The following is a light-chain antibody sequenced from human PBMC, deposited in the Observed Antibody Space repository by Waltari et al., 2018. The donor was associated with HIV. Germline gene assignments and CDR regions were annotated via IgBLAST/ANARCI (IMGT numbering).Light chain of an antibody. J-gene: IGKJ2*01. Sequence: DIQMTQSPSSLSASVGDRVTISCQASQDTRIYLNWYQQKPGKAPKLIIYAASNLEPGVPARCSGSGSGTDFTFTITRLQTEDLGTYYCQQYHNVPYTFGQGTKREIK. CDR3: QQYHNVPYT. CDR1: QDTRIY. CDR2: AAS. V-gene: IGKV1-33*01.